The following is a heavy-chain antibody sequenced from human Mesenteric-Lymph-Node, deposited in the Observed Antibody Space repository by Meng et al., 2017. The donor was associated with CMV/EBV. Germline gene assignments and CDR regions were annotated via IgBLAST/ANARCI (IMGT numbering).Heavy chain of an antibody. J-gene: IGHJ6*02. CDR1: GYTFTGYY. V-gene: IGHV1-2*02. CDR2: IDPSSGET. CDR3: ARVTGLTYYDFWSGYPPGYGMDV. Sequence: ASVKVSCKASGYTFTGYYMHWVRQAPGQGLEWMGWIDPSSGETNYLLKFQGRVIMTRDTSISTAYMELSRLRSDDTAVYYCARVTGLTYYDFWSGYPPGYGMDVWGQGTTVTVSS. D-gene: IGHD3-3*01.